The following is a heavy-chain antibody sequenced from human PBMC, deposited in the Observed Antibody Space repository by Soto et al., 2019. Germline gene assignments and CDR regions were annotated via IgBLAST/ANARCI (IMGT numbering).Heavy chain of an antibody. CDR2: ISYDGSNK. J-gene: IGHJ6*02. Sequence: GGSLRLSCAASGFTFSSCGMHWVRQAPGKGLEWVAVISYDGSNKYYADSVKGRFTISRDNSKNTLYLQMNSLRAEDTAVYYCAKDLGPVLRFLEWLFYYYYGMDVWGQGTTVTVSS. CDR1: GFTFSSCG. D-gene: IGHD3-3*01. CDR3: AKDLGPVLRFLEWLFYYYYGMDV. V-gene: IGHV3-30*18.